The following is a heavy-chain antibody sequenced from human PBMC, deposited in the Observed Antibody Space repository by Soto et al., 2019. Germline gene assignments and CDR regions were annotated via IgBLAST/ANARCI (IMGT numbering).Heavy chain of an antibody. CDR1: GFTFGSYA. J-gene: IGHJ4*02. D-gene: IGHD3-22*01. CDR3: AKDMRYYDSSGYW. CDR2: ISGSGGRT. V-gene: IGHV3-23*01. Sequence: GGSLRLSCAASGFTFGSYAMSWVRQPPGKGLEWVSGISGSGGRTSYADSVKGRFTISRDNSENTLYLQMKSLRPEDTAVYYCAKDMRYYDSSGYWWGQGTLVTVSS.